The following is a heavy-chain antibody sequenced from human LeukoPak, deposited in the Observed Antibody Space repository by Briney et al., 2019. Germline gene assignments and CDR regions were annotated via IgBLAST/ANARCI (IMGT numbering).Heavy chain of an antibody. J-gene: IGHJ4*02. V-gene: IGHV3-49*03. CDR1: GFTFGDYA. CDR3: TRLPYGVTGVVDY. Sequence: GGSLRLSCTVSGFTFGDYAMSWFRQAPGKGLEWVGFIRSKANGGTTEYAASVKGRFTISRDDSKSIAYLQMNSLKTEDTAVYYCTRLPYGVTGVVDYWGQGTLVTVSS. CDR2: IRSKANGGTT. D-gene: IGHD4-17*01.